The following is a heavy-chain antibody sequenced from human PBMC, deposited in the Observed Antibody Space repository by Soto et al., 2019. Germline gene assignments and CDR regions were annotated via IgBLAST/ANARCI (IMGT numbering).Heavy chain of an antibody. Sequence: SETLSLTCTVSGGSITSADYYWSWIRQPPGKGLEWIGYIYNSGRTSYNPSLKSRLTVSLDTSKNQFSLELTSVTASDTAVYYCARENLGLYGSGTYLDYWGQGTLVTVSS. CDR1: GGSITSADYY. D-gene: IGHD3-10*01. J-gene: IGHJ4*02. CDR3: ARENLGLYGSGTYLDY. CDR2: IYNSGRT. V-gene: IGHV4-30-4*01.